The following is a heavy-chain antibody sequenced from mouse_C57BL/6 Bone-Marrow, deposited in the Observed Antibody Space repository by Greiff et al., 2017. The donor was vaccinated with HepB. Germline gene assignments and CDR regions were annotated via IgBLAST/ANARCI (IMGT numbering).Heavy chain of an antibody. D-gene: IGHD4-1*01. Sequence: EVQVVESGGGLVKPGGSLKLSCAASGFTFSDYGMHWVRQAPEKGLEWVAYISSGSSTIYYADTVKGRFTISRDNAKNTLFLQMTSLRPEDTAMYYCAGTGSNWYFDVWGTGTTVTVSS. CDR2: ISSGSSTI. CDR1: GFTFSDYG. CDR3: AGTGSNWYFDV. V-gene: IGHV5-17*01. J-gene: IGHJ1*03.